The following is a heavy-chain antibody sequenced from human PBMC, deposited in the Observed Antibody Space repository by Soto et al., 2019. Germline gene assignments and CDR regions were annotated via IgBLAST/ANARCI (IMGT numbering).Heavy chain of an antibody. Sequence: QVQLVQSGAEVKKPGSSVKVSCKASGGTFSSYAISWVRQAPGQGLEWMGGIIPIFGTANYAQKFQGRVTITADESTSTAYMELSSLRSEDTAVYYCARARRGYSGYDYVGYYYYGMDVWGQGTTVTVSS. V-gene: IGHV1-69*01. J-gene: IGHJ6*02. CDR3: ARARRGYSGYDYVGYYYYGMDV. CDR2: IIPIFGTA. D-gene: IGHD5-12*01. CDR1: GGTFSSYA.